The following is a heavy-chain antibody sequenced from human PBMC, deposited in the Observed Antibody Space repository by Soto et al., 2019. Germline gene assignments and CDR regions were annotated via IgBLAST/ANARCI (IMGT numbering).Heavy chain of an antibody. V-gene: IGHV4-30-2*01. CDR1: GGSISSGGYS. CDR2: IYHRGST. J-gene: IGHJ6*02. CDR3: ARGGGQYSYGPRSHYGMDV. Sequence: QLQLQESGSGLVKPSQTLSLTCAVSGGSISSGGYSWSWIRQPPGKGLEWIGYIYHRGSTYYNPSLKSRVTISVDRSKNQFSLKLSSVPAADTAVYYCARGGGQYSYGPRSHYGMDVWGQGTTVTVSS. D-gene: IGHD5-18*01.